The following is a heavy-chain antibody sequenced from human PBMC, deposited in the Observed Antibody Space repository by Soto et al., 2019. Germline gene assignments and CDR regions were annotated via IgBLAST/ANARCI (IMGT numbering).Heavy chain of an antibody. CDR2: ISADGGRR. CDR3: VKESYYNESSGYSHLDH. D-gene: IGHD3-22*01. V-gene: IGHV3-64D*06. J-gene: IGHJ4*02. CDR1: GFTFSHFA. Sequence: EVQLVESGGGLAQPGASLRLSCSASGFTFSHFAMHWVRQAPGKGLEYGSAISADGGRRYYADSVKGRFTISRDNSKNEVYLQMTNVRLEDTAVYYCVKESYYNESSGYSHLDHWGQGALVTVSA.